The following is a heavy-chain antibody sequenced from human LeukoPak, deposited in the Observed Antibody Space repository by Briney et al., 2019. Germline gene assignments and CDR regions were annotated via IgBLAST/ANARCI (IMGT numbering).Heavy chain of an antibody. CDR2: LIPILGIA. Sequence: ASVKVSCKASGGTFSSYAISWVRQAPGQGLEWMGRLIPILGIANYAQKFQGRVTITADKSTSTAYMELSSLRSEDTAVYYCARDLSSRYSSGWYDDYWGQGTLVTVSS. D-gene: IGHD6-19*01. J-gene: IGHJ4*02. CDR1: GGTFSSYA. V-gene: IGHV1-69*04. CDR3: ARDLSSRYSSGWYDDY.